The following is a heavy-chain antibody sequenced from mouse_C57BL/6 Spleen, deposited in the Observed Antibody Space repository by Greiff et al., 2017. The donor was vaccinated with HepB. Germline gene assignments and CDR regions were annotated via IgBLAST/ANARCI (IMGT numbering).Heavy chain of an antibody. V-gene: IGHV5-17*01. Sequence: EVKLMESGGGLVKPGGSLKLSCAASGFTFSDYGMHWVRQAPEKGLEWVAYISSGSSTIYYADTVKGRFTISRDNAKNTLFLQMTSLRSEDTAMYYCARDLGYSKEDFDYWGQGTTLTVSS. J-gene: IGHJ2*01. CDR2: ISSGSSTI. CDR3: ARDLGYSKEDFDY. CDR1: GFTFSDYG. D-gene: IGHD2-5*01.